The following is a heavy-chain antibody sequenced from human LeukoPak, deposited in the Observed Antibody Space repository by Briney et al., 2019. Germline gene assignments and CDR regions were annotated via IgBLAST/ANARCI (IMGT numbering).Heavy chain of an antibody. D-gene: IGHD3-10*01. CDR2: IYYSGST. J-gene: IGHJ4*02. Sequence: SDTLSLTCTVSGGSISSYYWSWIRQPTGKALECIGYIYYSGSTNYNPSLKSRVTISVDTSKNQFSLKLSSVTAADTAVYYCARHKRGSGSYSHTFDYWGQGTLVTVSS. CDR1: GGSISSYY. V-gene: IGHV4-59*08. CDR3: ARHKRGSGSYSHTFDY.